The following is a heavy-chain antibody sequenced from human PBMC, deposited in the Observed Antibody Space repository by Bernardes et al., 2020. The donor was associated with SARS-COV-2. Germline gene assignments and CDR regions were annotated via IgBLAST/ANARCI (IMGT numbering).Heavy chain of an antibody. CDR2: IEKDGSVI. CDR1: GLSNYW. CDR3: ARDFGGPSDY. V-gene: IGHV3-74*01. D-gene: IGHD2-15*01. Sequence: GGSLRLSCVAPGLSNYWMHWVRHAPGKGLVWVSRIEKDGSVIDYADSVRGRFTIFRDNARDTLYLQMDSLTADDTAVYYCARDFGGPSDYWGQGTLVTVSS. J-gene: IGHJ4*02.